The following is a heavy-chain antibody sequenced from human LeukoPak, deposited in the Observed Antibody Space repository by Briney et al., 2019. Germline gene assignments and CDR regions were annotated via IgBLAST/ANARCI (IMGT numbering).Heavy chain of an antibody. CDR1: GGSISSGGYY. D-gene: IGHD6-13*01. Sequence: SETLSLTCTVSGGSISSGGYYWSWIRQHPGKGLAWIGYIYYSGSTYYNPSLKSRVTISVDTSKNQFSLKLSSVTAADTAVYYCARSSKLADAFDIWGQGTMVTVSS. V-gene: IGHV4-31*03. CDR2: IYYSGST. J-gene: IGHJ3*02. CDR3: ARSSKLADAFDI.